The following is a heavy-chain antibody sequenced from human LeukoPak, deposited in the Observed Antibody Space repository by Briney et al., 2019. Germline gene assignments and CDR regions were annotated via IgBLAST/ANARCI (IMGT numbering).Heavy chain of an antibody. V-gene: IGHV4-39*01. CDR1: GGSISSSSYY. Sequence: PSETMSLTCTVSGGSISSSSYYWGWIRQPPGKGLEWIGSIYYSGSTYYSPSLKSRVTISVDTSKNQFSLKLSSVTAADTAVFYCAAQIPGAFDIWGQGTMVTVSS. J-gene: IGHJ3*02. CDR2: IYYSGST. CDR3: AAQIPGAFDI.